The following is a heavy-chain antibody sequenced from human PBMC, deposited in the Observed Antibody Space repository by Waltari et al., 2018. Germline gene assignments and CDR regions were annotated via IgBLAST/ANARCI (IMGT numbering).Heavy chain of an antibody. Sequence: QVQLVQSGAEVKKPGASVKVSCKASGYTFTSYGISWLRQAPGQGLEWMGWISAYNGNTNYAQKLQGRVTMTTDTSTSTAYMELRSLRSDDTAVYYCARYCSGGSCYWDHYYGMDVWGQGTTVTVSS. CDR1: GYTFTSYG. CDR3: ARYCSGGSCYWDHYYGMDV. D-gene: IGHD2-15*01. J-gene: IGHJ6*02. CDR2: ISAYNGNT. V-gene: IGHV1-18*04.